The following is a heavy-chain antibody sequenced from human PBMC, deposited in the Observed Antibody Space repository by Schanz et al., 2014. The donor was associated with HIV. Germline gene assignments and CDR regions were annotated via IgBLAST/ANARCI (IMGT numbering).Heavy chain of an antibody. J-gene: IGHJ4*02. V-gene: IGHV3-23*01. CDR1: GFMFSSYA. CDR3: AKNGITDYFDY. D-gene: IGHD1-26*01. Sequence: EVQLLESGGGLVQPGGSLRVSCAASGFMFSSYAMNWVRQAPGKGLEWVSGITDNGADTYYADSVKGRFTISRDNSKNTVYLQMNSLRAEDTAIYYCAKNGITDYFDYWGQGTLVTVSS. CDR2: ITDNGADT.